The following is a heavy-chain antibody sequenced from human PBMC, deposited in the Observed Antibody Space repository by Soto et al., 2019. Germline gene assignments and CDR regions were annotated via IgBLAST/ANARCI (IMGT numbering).Heavy chain of an antibody. Sequence: QTLSLTCVIYGDDVSGNRAAWNWIRKSPSRGLAWLGRTFYRSKWNNEYAVSVKSRISINADTSRNQFSLQVYSVIPEDTAVYYCARGTTTVGLDVWGQGTTVTVSS. V-gene: IGHV6-1*01. CDR1: GDDVSGNRAA. D-gene: IGHD1-26*01. CDR3: ARGTTTVGLDV. CDR2: TFYRSKWNN. J-gene: IGHJ6*02.